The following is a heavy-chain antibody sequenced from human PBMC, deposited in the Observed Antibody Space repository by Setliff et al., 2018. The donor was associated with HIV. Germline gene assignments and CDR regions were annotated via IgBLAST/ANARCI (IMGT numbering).Heavy chain of an antibody. CDR1: GFTFSSYS. Sequence: PGGSLRLSCAASGFTFSSYSMNWVRQAPGKGLEWVSSISSSASTIKYADSVKGRFTISRDNAKNSLFLQMNSLRAEDTAVYYCARGCVGGNCYSPTGDYWGQGTLVTVSS. V-gene: IGHV3-48*04. J-gene: IGHJ4*02. D-gene: IGHD2-15*01. CDR2: ISSSASTI. CDR3: ARGCVGGNCYSPTGDY.